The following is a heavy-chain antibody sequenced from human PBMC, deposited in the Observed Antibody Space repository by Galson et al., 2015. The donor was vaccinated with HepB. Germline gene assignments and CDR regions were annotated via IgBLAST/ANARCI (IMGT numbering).Heavy chain of an antibody. J-gene: IGHJ4*02. V-gene: IGHV1-69*06. Sequence: SVKVSCKASGGTFSSYAISWVRQAPGQGLEWMGGIIPIFGTANYAQKFQGRVTITADKSTSTAYMELSSLRSEDTAVYYCARSKYYDFWSGYSIEGYFDYWGQGTLVTVSS. D-gene: IGHD3-3*01. CDR2: IIPIFGTA. CDR1: GGTFSSYA. CDR3: ARSKYYDFWSGYSIEGYFDY.